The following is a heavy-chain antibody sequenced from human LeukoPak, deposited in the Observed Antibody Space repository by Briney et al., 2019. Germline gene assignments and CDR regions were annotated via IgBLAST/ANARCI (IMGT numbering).Heavy chain of an antibody. J-gene: IGHJ4*02. CDR3: ITPLPYSAQ. CDR1: GFTFSNAY. V-gene: IGHV3-15*07. D-gene: IGHD2-21*01. CDR2: IKPKTDGETT. Sequence: PGGSLRLSCAASGFTFSNAYMNWVRQAPGKGLEWVGRIKPKTDGETTEYAAPVKGRFSISRDDSKNVLYLQMNSLKTEDTAAYYCITPLPYSAQGGQGTLVTVSS.